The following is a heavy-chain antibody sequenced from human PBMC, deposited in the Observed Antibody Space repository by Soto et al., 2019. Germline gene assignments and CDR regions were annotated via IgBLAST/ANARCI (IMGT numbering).Heavy chain of an antibody. CDR2: ISYDGSNK. CDR1: GFTFSSYA. J-gene: IGHJ4*02. Sequence: QVQLVESGGGVVQPGRSLRLSCAASGFTFSSYAMHWVRQAPGKGLEWVAVISYDGSNKYYADSVKGRFTISRDNSKNTLYLQMNSLRAEDTAVHYCARDRRGWLQLYFDYWGQGTLVTVSS. CDR3: ARDRRGWLQLYFDY. V-gene: IGHV3-30-3*01. D-gene: IGHD5-12*01.